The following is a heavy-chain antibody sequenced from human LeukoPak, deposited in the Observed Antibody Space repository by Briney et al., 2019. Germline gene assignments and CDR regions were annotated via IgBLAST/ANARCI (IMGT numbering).Heavy chain of an antibody. CDR3: AKNPNGGYVGAFDF. D-gene: IGHD4-17*01. J-gene: IGHJ3*01. CDR1: GLTFSNYA. CDR2: IFASGGDM. Sequence: PGGSLRLSCAASGLTFSNYAMMWVRQAPGKGLEWVSAIFASGGDMRYADSVRGRFTISRDNSRNTLFLQMNSLTADDTAVYYFAKNPNGGYVGAFDFWGQGTMVTVSS. V-gene: IGHV3-23*01.